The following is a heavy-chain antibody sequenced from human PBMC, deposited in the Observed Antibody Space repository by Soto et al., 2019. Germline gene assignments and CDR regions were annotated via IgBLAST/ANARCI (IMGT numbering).Heavy chain of an antibody. D-gene: IGHD5-12*01. Sequence: SETLSLTCTVSGGSISSYYWSWIRQPPGKGLEWIGYIYYSGSTNYNPSLKSRVTISVDTSKNQFSLKLSSVTAADTAVYYCARAGAYDGNLFDYWGQGTLVTVSS. CDR3: ARAGAYDGNLFDY. CDR1: GGSISSYY. V-gene: IGHV4-59*01. CDR2: IYYSGST. J-gene: IGHJ4*02.